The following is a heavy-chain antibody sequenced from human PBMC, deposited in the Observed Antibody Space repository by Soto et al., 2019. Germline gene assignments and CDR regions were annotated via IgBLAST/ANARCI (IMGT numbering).Heavy chain of an antibody. J-gene: IGHJ6*03. CDR3: ARGLGDIVVVPAAVYYYYYYMDV. D-gene: IGHD2-2*01. CDR1: GYTFTSYD. V-gene: IGHV1-8*01. Sequence: ASVKVSCKASGYTFTSYDINWVRQATGQGLEWMGWMNPNSGNTGYAQKFQGRVTMTRNTSISTAYMELSSLRSEDTAVYYCARGLGDIVVVPAAVYYYYYYMDVWGKGTTVTVSS. CDR2: MNPNSGNT.